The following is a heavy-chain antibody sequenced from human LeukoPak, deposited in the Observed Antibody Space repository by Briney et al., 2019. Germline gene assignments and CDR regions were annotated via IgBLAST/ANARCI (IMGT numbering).Heavy chain of an antibody. CDR2: INHSGST. CDR3: ATFSGSYYWRID. J-gene: IGHJ4*02. Sequence: SETLSLTCAVYGGSFSGYYWSWIRQPPGKGLEWIGEINHSGSTNYNPSLKSRVTISVDTSKNQFSLNLRSVTAADTAVCYCATFSGSYYWRIDWGQGTLVTVSS. D-gene: IGHD1-26*01. V-gene: IGHV4-34*01. CDR1: GGSFSGYY.